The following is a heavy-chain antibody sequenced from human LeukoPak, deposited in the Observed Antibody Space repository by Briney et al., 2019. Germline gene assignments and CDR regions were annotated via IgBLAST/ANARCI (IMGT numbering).Heavy chain of an antibody. CDR3: ARGPPPDFDY. J-gene: IGHJ4*02. Sequence: PSETLSLTCTVSGGSISSYYWSWIRQPAGKGLEWIGRVHPSGSTNYNPSRKSRVTLSVDTSKNEFSLKLNSVTAADTAVYYCARGPPPDFDYWGRGTLVTVSS. V-gene: IGHV4-4*07. CDR2: VHPSGST. CDR1: GGSISSYY.